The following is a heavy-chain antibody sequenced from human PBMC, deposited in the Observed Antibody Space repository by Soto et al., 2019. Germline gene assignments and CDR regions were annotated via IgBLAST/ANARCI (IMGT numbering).Heavy chain of an antibody. J-gene: IGHJ2*01. CDR2: IYYSGST. Sequence: QLQLQESGPGLVKPSETLSLTCTVSGGSISSSSYYWGWIRQPPGKGLEWVESIYYSGSTYYNPSLKSRVTISVDTSQNQSSLKLSSVTAADTAVYYCARRRYFDPGGRGTLVTVSS. CDR3: ARRRYFDP. CDR1: GGSISSSSYY. V-gene: IGHV4-39*01.